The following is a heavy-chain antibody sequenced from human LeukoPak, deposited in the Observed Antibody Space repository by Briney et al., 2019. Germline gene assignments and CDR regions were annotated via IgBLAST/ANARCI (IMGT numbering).Heavy chain of an antibody. CDR2: IYPGDSDT. D-gene: IGHD3-22*01. V-gene: IGHV5-51*01. Sequence: GESLKIPCKGSGYSFTSYWIGWVRQMPGKGLEWMGIIYPGDSDTRYSPSFQGQVTISADKSISTAYLQWSSLKASDTAMYYCARSSNYYDSSGYPFDYWGQGTLVTVSS. J-gene: IGHJ4*02. CDR1: GYSFTSYW. CDR3: ARSSNYYDSSGYPFDY.